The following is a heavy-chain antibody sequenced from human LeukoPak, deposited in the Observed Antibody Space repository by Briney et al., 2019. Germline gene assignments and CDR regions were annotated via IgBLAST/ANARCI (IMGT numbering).Heavy chain of an antibody. CDR1: GFTFRMFG. V-gene: IGHV3-30*18. CDR3: GKGWHSEGYGSFLDD. D-gene: IGHD5-12*01. CDR2: VSRDGGTT. J-gene: IGHJ4*02. Sequence: PGGSLRLSCAASGFTFRMFGMHWVRQAPGKGLEWVAVVSRDGGTTSYGDSVQGRFTISRDNSKNTLYLQMNSLKAEDTAVYYCGKGWHSEGYGSFLDDWGQGTLVTVSS.